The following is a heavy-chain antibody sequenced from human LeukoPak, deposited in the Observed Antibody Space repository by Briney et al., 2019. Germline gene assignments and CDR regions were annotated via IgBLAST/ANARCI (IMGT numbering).Heavy chain of an antibody. J-gene: IGHJ2*01. V-gene: IGHV4-59*01. D-gene: IGHD7-27*01. Sequence: SETLSLTCTVSGGSISSYYWSWIRQPPGKGLEWIGYIYYSGSTNYNPSLKSRVTISVDTSKNQFSLKLSSVTAADTAVYYCARDSLRTGSYYWYFDLWGRGTLVTVSS. CDR1: GGSISSYY. CDR3: ARDSLRTGSYYWYFDL. CDR2: IYYSGST.